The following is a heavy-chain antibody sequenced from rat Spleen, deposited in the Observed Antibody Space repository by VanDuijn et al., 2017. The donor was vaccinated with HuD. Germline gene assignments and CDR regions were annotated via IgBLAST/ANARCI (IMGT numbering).Heavy chain of an antibody. D-gene: IGHD1-9*01. CDR1: GFSLTSYN. V-gene: IGHV2-30*01. CDR2: IWTDGST. Sequence: QVQLKESGPGLVQPSQTLSLTCTVSGFSLTSYNVHWVRQPTGKGLEWMGIIWTDGSTDYNSALKPRLSITRDTSKSQVFLKMNSLQTEDIATYYCAREGNTYYGYNSGFDYWGQGVMVTVSS. CDR3: AREGNTYYGYNSGFDY. J-gene: IGHJ2*01.